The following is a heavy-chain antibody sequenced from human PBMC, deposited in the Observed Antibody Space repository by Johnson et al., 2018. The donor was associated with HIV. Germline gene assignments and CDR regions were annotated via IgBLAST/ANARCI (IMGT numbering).Heavy chain of an antibody. CDR1: GFTFSSYG. CDR3: AKESAFDI. J-gene: IGHJ3*02. V-gene: IGHV3-30*18. Sequence: QVHLVESGGGVVQPGRSLRLSCAASGFTFSSYGMHWVRQAPGKGLEWVAVISYDGSNKYYADSVKGRFTISRDNSKNTLYLQMNSLRAEDTAVYYCAKESAFDIWGQGTMVTVSS. CDR2: ISYDGSNK.